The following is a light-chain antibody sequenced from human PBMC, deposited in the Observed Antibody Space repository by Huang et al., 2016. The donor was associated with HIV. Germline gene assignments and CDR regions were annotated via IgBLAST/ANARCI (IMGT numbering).Light chain of an antibody. CDR3: QQYDNLPLT. J-gene: IGKJ4*01. CDR2: GAS. CDR1: QDVRKY. Sequence: DIQMTQSPSSLSASVGDRVTITCQASQDVRKYLNWYQQKPGKAPKLLIYGASNLQTGVPLRFSGSGSGTHFTFAISSLQPEDIATYYCQQYDNLPLTFGGRTKVEIK. V-gene: IGKV1-33*01.